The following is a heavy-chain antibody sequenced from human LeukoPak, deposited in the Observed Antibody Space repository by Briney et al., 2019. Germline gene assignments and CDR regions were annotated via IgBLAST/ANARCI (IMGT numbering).Heavy chain of an antibody. D-gene: IGHD4/OR15-4a*01. CDR2: INPNTGGT. CDR1: GYTFTGYF. Sequence: ASVKVSCKGSGYTFTGYFVHWVRQAPGQGLQWMGWINPNTGGTNYAQKFQGRVTMTRDTSISTAYMELSRLRSDDTAVYYCASGDYGDPPLNYWGQGTLVTVSS. V-gene: IGHV1-2*02. CDR3: ASGDYGDPPLNY. J-gene: IGHJ4*02.